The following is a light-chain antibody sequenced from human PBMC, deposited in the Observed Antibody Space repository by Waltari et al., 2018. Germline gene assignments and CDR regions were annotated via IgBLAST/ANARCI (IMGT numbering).Light chain of an antibody. Sequence: SSELTQDPAVSVAFGQTVRITCQGDSLRPFYARWYQQKPGQAPVLVIYIKDTRPSGIPDRFSGSSSGNTASLTITGAQAEDEADYYCSCRDSSGNVLFGGGTKLTVL. J-gene: IGLJ2*01. V-gene: IGLV3-19*01. CDR3: SCRDSSGNVL. CDR2: IKD. CDR1: SLRPFY.